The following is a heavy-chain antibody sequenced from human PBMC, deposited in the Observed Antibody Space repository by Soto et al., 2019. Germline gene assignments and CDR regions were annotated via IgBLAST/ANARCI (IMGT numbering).Heavy chain of an antibody. CDR3: ARGTVKFYYFDY. J-gene: IGHJ4*02. V-gene: IGHV4-31*03. Sequence: PSETLSLTCTVSGGSISSGGYYWSWIRQHPGKGLEWIGYIYYSGSTYYHPSLKSRVTISVDTSKNQFSLKLSSVTAADTAVYYCARGTVKFYYFDYWGQGTLVTVSS. D-gene: IGHD4-17*01. CDR2: IYYSGST. CDR1: GGSISSGGYY.